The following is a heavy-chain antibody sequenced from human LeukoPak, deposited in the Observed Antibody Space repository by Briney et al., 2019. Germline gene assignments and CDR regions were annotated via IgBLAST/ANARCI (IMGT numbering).Heavy chain of an antibody. CDR3: ARDLPQYYYDSCGYYQHDAFDI. CDR1: GYTFTSYG. Sequence: ASVKVSCKASGYTFTSYGISWVRRAPGQGLEWMGWISAYNGNTNYAQKLQGRVTMTTDTSTSTAYMELRSLRSDDTAVYYCARDLPQYYYDSCGYYQHDAFDIWGQGTMVTVSS. J-gene: IGHJ3*02. V-gene: IGHV1-18*01. D-gene: IGHD3-22*01. CDR2: ISAYNGNT.